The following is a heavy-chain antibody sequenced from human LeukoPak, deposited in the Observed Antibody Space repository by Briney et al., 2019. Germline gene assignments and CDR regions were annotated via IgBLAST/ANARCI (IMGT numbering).Heavy chain of an antibody. V-gene: IGHV4-39*01. J-gene: IGHJ4*02. D-gene: IGHD4-23*01. CDR2: IYYSGST. CDR3: ARQGPDYGGNHRIDY. CDR1: GGSISSSSYY. Sequence: SETLSLTCTVSGGSISSSSYYWGWIRQPPGKGLEWIGNIYYSGSTYYNPSLKSRVTISVDTSKNQFSLKLSSVTAADTAVYYCARQGPDYGGNHRIDYWGQGTLVTVSS.